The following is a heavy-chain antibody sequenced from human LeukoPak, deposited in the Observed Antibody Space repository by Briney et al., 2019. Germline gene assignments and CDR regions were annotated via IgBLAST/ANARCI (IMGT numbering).Heavy chain of an antibody. CDR3: ARGLGYCSGGSCQNYFDY. CDR2: IKSKTDGGTT. D-gene: IGHD2-15*01. Sequence: GGSLRLSCAASGFTFSNAWMSWVRQAPGKGLEWVGRIKSKTDGGTTDYAAPVKGRFTISRDNAKNSLYLQMNSLRAEDTAVYYCARGLGYCSGGSCQNYFDYWGQGTLVTVSS. CDR1: GFTFSNAW. J-gene: IGHJ4*02. V-gene: IGHV3-15*01.